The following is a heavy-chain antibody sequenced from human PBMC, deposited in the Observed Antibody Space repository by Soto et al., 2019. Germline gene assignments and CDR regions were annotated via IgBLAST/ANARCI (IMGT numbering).Heavy chain of an antibody. CDR1: GGSISSSSYY. CDR3: AHRQHPTTPSSSWTLGY. CDR2: IYYSGST. J-gene: IGHJ4*02. Sequence: SETLSLTCTVSGGSISSSSYYWGWIRQPPGKGLEWIGSIYYSGSTYYNPSLKSRVTISVDTSKNQFSLKLSSVTAADTAVYYCAHRQHPTTPSSSWTLGYWGQGTLVTVSS. V-gene: IGHV4-39*01. D-gene: IGHD6-13*01.